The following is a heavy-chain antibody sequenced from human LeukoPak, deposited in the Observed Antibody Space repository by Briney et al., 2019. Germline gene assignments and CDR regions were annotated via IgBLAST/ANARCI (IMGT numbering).Heavy chain of an antibody. CDR1: GFTFSSYS. D-gene: IGHD2-15*01. J-gene: IGHJ5*02. CDR3: ARGADGVSSNSRGWFDP. Sequence: GGSLRLSCAASGFTFSSYSMNWVRQAPGKGLEWVSSISSSSIYIYYADSLKGRFTISRDNAKNSLYLQMNSLRAEDTAVYSCARGADGVSSNSRGWFDPWGQGTLVTVSS. CDR2: ISSSSIYI. V-gene: IGHV3-21*01.